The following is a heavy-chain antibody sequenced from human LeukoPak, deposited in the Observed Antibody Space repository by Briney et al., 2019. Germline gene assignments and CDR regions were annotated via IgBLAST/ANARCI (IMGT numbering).Heavy chain of an antibody. J-gene: IGHJ5*02. Sequence: GGSLRLSCSASGFTFSNYGMSWVRQAPGKGLERVAVISYDGSNKYYADSVKGRFTMSRDNSKNTLFLQLNSLKTEDAAVYYCTIDHILSSGSYYNPSWFDPWGQGTLVTVSS. CDR2: ISYDGSNK. D-gene: IGHD3-10*01. V-gene: IGHV3-30*03. CDR3: TIDHILSSGSYYNPSWFDP. CDR1: GFTFSNYG.